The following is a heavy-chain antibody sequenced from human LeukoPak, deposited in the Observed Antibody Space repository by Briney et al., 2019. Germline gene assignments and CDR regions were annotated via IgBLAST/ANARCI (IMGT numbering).Heavy chain of an antibody. D-gene: IGHD2-2*01. Sequence: PSETLSLTCAVSGYSISSGYYWGWIRPPPGKGLEWIGSTYHSGSTYYNPSLKSRVTISVDTSKNQFSLKLSSVTAADTAVYYCAREGYQPEGFDPWGQGTLVTVSS. CDR2: TYHSGST. V-gene: IGHV4-38-2*02. CDR3: AREGYQPEGFDP. J-gene: IGHJ5*02. CDR1: GYSISSGYY.